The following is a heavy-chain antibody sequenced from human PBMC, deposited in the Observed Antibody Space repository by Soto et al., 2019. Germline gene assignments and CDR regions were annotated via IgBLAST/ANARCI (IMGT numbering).Heavy chain of an antibody. CDR2: ISGSGGST. CDR3: AKAGGTYYDFWSGYGNAFDI. J-gene: IGHJ3*02. V-gene: IGHV3-23*01. D-gene: IGHD3-3*01. CDR1: GFTFSSYA. Sequence: GGSLRLSCAASGFTFSSYAMSWVRQAPGKGLEWVSAISGSGGSTYYADSGKGRFTISRDNSENTLYLQMNSLRAEDTAVYYCAKAGGTYYDFWSGYGNAFDIWGQGTMVTVSS.